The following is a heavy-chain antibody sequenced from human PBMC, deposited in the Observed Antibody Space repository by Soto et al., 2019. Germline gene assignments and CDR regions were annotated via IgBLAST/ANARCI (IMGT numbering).Heavy chain of an antibody. CDR3: AKYISYGTTGFFDY. D-gene: IGHD1-7*01. Sequence: GGSLRLSCSASGFTFSSYAMSWVRQAPGKGLEWVSAISGSGGSTYYADSVKGRFTIPRGNPKNTLYLQMNSLRAEDTAVYYCAKYISYGTTGFFDYWGQGTLVTVSS. CDR2: ISGSGGST. J-gene: IGHJ4*02. CDR1: GFTFSSYA. V-gene: IGHV3-23*01.